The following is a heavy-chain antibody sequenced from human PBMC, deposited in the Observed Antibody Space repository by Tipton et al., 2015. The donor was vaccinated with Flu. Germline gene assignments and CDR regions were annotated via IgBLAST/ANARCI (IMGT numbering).Heavy chain of an antibody. CDR1: GFTFSSYE. Sequence: SLRLSCAASGFTFSSYEMNWVRQASGKGLGWVSYISSSGNTISYADSVRGRFTISRDNTKKSLYLQLNSLRAEDTAIYYCATLTGDDFWGQGILVTVSS. CDR2: ISSSGNTI. V-gene: IGHV3-48*03. CDR3: ATLTGDDF. J-gene: IGHJ4*02. D-gene: IGHD3-9*01.